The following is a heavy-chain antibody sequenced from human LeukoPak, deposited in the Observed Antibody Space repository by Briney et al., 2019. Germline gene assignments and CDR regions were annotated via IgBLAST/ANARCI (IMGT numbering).Heavy chain of an antibody. V-gene: IGHV3-66*01. Sequence: GGSLRLSCAASGFTVSSNYMSWVRQAPGKGLEWVSVIYSGGSTYYADSVKGRFTISRDNSKNTLYLQMNSLRAEDTAVYYCARVYYDILTGEYYMDVWGKGTTVTISS. CDR3: ARVYYDILTGEYYMDV. D-gene: IGHD3-9*01. CDR2: IYSGGST. CDR1: GFTVSSNY. J-gene: IGHJ6*03.